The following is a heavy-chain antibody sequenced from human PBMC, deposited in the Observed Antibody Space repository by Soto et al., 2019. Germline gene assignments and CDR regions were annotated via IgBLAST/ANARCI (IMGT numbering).Heavy chain of an antibody. CDR3: AHSPPYDILTGSFNYFEY. V-gene: IGHV2-5*02. Sequence: SRPTLVNPTQTLTLTCTFSGFSLSTSGVGVGWIRQPPGKALEWLALIFWDDDKRYSPSLKSRLTITKGTSKNQVVLTMTNMDPVGTATYYCAHSPPYDILTGSFNYFEYRGQGTLVTVPS. D-gene: IGHD3-9*01. J-gene: IGHJ4*02. CDR1: GFSLSTSGVG. CDR2: IFWDDDK.